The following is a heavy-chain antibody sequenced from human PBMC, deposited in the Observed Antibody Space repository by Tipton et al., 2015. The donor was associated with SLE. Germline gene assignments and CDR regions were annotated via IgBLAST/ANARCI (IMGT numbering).Heavy chain of an antibody. CDR2: IRSKTYGATT. Sequence: SLRLSCTGSGFTFGDYAVNWVRQGPGKGLEWVSFIRSKTYGATTEYAASVKGRFTISRDDSKSVVYLQMNSLETEDTAVYYCSRTPHSGTSRFDYWGQGTLVTVSS. CDR1: GFTFGDYA. CDR3: SRTPHSGTSRFDY. D-gene: IGHD1-26*01. J-gene: IGHJ4*02. V-gene: IGHV3-49*04.